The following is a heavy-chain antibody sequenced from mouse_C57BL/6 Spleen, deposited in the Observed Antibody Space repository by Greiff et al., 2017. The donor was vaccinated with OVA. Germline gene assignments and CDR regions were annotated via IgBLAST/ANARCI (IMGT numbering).Heavy chain of an antibody. CDR3: ARKETYYGSYWYFDV. J-gene: IGHJ1*03. CDR1: GYTFTSYW. CDR2: IDPSDSYT. V-gene: IGHV1-50*01. Sequence: QVQLKQPGAELVKPGASVKLSCKASGYTFTSYWMQWVKQRPGQGLEWIGEIDPSDSYTNYNQKFKGKATLTVDTSSSTAYMQLSSLTSEDSAVYYCARKETYYGSYWYFDVWGTGTTVTVSS. D-gene: IGHD1-1*01.